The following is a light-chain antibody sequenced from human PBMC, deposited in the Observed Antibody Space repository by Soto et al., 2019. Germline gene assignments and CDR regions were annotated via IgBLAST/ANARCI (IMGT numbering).Light chain of an antibody. V-gene: IGKV3-20*01. CDR1: QSVRSNY. Sequence: IVLTQSPGTLSLSPGERATLSCRASQSVRSNYLAWYQQKPGQAPRPLIYGASSRATGIPDRFSGSGSGTDFTLTISRLEPEDFAVYYCQQLGTFGQGTKVEIK. CDR2: GAS. CDR3: QQLGT. J-gene: IGKJ1*01.